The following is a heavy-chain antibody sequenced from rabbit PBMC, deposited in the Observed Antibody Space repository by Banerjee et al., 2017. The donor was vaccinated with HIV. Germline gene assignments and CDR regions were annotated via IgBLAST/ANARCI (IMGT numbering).Heavy chain of an antibody. D-gene: IGHD1-1*01. J-gene: IGHJ4*01. CDR3: ARAGGFERYSNL. CDR2: IVADSSGST. CDR1: GFDLSSYYY. V-gene: IGHV1S40*01. Sequence: QSLEESGGDLVKPGASLTLTCTASGFDLSSYYYMCWVRQAPGKGLEWIGCIVADSSGSTYYASWAKGRFTISKTSSTTVTLQMTSLTAADTATYFCARAGGFERYSNLWGQGTLVTVS.